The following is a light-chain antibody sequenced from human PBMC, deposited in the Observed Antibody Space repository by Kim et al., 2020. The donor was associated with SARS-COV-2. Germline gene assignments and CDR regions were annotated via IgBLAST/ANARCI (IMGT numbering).Light chain of an antibody. CDR3: QAWDRSIGV. V-gene: IGLV3-1*01. J-gene: IGLJ2*01. CDR2: QDT. Sequence: SVSPGQTASITCSGDKLGDTYACWYQQKPGQSPVLVIYQDTKRPSGIPKRFSGSSSGNTATLTISGTQAMDEADYYCQAWDRSIGVFGGGTQLTVL. CDR1: KLGDTY.